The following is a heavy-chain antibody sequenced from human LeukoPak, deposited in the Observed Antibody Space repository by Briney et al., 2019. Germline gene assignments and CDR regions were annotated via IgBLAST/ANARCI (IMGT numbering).Heavy chain of an antibody. CDR1: GFTFDDYG. J-gene: IGHJ5*02. CDR2: INWNGGST. Sequence: PGGSLRLSCAASGFTFDDYGMSWVRQAPGKGLEWVSGINWNGGSTGYADSVKGRFTISRDNAKNSLYLQMNSLRAEDTALYHCARDRDTAMARGHWFDPWGQGTLVTVSS. CDR3: ARDRDTAMARGHWFDP. V-gene: IGHV3-20*01. D-gene: IGHD5-18*01.